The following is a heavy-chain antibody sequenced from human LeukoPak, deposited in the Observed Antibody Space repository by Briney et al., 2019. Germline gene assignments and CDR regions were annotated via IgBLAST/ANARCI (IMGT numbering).Heavy chain of an antibody. J-gene: IGHJ6*03. D-gene: IGHD2-2*02. Sequence: ASVKVSCKASGYTFTSYGISWVRQAPGQGLEWMGWISAYNGNTNYAQKLQGRVTMTTDTSTSTAYMELRSLRSDDTAVYYCARDIVVVLAAIGNYYYMDVWGKGTMVTVSS. CDR2: ISAYNGNT. V-gene: IGHV1-18*01. CDR3: ARDIVVVLAAIGNYYYMDV. CDR1: GYTFTSYG.